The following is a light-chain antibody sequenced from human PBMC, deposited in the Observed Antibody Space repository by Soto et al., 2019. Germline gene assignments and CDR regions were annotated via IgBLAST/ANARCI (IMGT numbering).Light chain of an antibody. CDR2: GAS. CDR1: QSVSID. V-gene: IGKV3-15*01. Sequence: EIVLTQSPATLSLSPGERATLSCRASQSVSIDLAWYQQRPGQAPRLLIRGASTRATGVSPTFSGSGSGTEFTLTISSLQSEDFAVYYCQQYNKWPLTFGQGTKVEIK. CDR3: QQYNKWPLT. J-gene: IGKJ1*01.